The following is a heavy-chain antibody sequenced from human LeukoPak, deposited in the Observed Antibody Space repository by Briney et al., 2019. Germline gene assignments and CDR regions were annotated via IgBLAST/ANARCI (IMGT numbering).Heavy chain of an antibody. CDR3: ARDSYCSGGSCLPFFDY. J-gene: IGHJ4*02. CDR2: ISSSGSTI. CDR1: GFTFSSYE. Sequence: PGGSLRLSCAASGFTFSSYEMNWVRQAPGEGLEWGSYISSSGSTIYYADSVKGRFTISRDNAKNSLYLQMNSLRAEDTAVYYCARDSYCSGGSCLPFFDYWGQGTLVTVSS. V-gene: IGHV3-48*03. D-gene: IGHD2-15*01.